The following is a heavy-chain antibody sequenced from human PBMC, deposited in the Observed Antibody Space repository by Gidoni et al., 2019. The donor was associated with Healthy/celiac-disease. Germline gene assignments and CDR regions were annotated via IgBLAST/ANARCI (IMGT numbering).Heavy chain of an antibody. CDR2: IIPILGIA. V-gene: IGHV1-69*09. D-gene: IGHD3-10*01. J-gene: IGHJ6*02. Sequence: QVQLVQSGAEVKKPGSSVKVSCKASGGTFSSYAISWVRQAPGQGLEWMGRIIPILGIANYAQKFQGRVTITADKSTSTAYMELSSLRSEDTAVYYCASGRGITMVRGVTMDVWGQGTTVTVSS. CDR3: ASGRGITMVRGVTMDV. CDR1: GGTFSSYA.